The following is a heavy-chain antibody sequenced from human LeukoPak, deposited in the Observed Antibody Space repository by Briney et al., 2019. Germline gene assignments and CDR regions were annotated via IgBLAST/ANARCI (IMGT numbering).Heavy chain of an antibody. CDR1: GYTFTSYA. V-gene: IGHV1-18*01. Sequence: GASVKVFCKASGYTFTSYAITWVRQAPGQGLEWMGWIRVYNANANYAQKLQGRVTMTTDTSTSTAYLELRSLRSDDTAVYYCARGALRYGDPSLDYWGQGTLVTVSS. CDR3: ARGALRYGDPSLDY. J-gene: IGHJ4*02. D-gene: IGHD4-17*01. CDR2: IRVYNANA.